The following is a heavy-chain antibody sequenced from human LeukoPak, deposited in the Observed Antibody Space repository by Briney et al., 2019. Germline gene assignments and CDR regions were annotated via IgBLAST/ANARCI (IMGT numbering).Heavy chain of an antibody. J-gene: IGHJ5*02. D-gene: IGHD3-10*01. CDR3: ATSLRYYYGSGSYSNWFDP. Sequence: GASVKVSCKVSGYTLTELSMHWVRQAPGKGLEWMGGFDPEDGETIYAQKSQGRVTMTEDTSTDTAYMELSSLRSEDTAVYYCATSLRYYYGSGSYSNWFDPWGQGTLVTVSS. CDR1: GYTLTELS. CDR2: FDPEDGET. V-gene: IGHV1-24*01.